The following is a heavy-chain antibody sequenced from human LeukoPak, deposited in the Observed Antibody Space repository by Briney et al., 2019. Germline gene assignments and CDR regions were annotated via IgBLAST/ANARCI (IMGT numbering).Heavy chain of an antibody. V-gene: IGHV1-8*03. J-gene: IGHJ4*02. CDR1: GYTFTSYD. D-gene: IGHD3-3*01. CDR3: ARAGIGFTDY. CDR2: MNPNSANT. Sequence: ASVKVSCKASGYTFTSYDINWVRQATGQGLEWIGWMNPNSANTAYAQKFQGRVTITRNTSTSTAYMELSSLRSEDTAVYYCARAGIGFTDYWGQGTLVTVSS.